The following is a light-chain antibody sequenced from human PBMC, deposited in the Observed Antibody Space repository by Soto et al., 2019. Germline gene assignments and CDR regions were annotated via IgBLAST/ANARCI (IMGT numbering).Light chain of an antibody. V-gene: IGLV1-40*01. CDR1: TSNIGAGYG. CDR2: GNS. Sequence: QSVLTQPPSVSGAPGQRVTISCTGSTSNIGAGYGVHWYQHLPGTAPKLLMYGNSIRPSGVPDRFSGSKSGTSASLAITWLQADDEADYYCQSYDSSLTCVVFGGGTQLTVL. J-gene: IGLJ2*01. CDR3: QSYDSSLTCVV.